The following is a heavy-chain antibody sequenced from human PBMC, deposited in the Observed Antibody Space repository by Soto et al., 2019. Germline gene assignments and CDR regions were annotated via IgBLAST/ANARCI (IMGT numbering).Heavy chain of an antibody. CDR2: INHSGSN. CDR3: ASGGGYSDYGPYYFDY. CDR1: GGSFSGYY. Sequence: QVHLQQWGAGLLKPSETLSLTCAVSGGSFSGYYWSWIRQPPGKGLEWIGEINHSGSNNYNPSLKSRVTISVDTSKNQFSLKLSAVTAADTAMYFCASGGGYSDYGPYYFDYWGQGTLVTVSS. D-gene: IGHD5-12*01. J-gene: IGHJ4*02. V-gene: IGHV4-34*01.